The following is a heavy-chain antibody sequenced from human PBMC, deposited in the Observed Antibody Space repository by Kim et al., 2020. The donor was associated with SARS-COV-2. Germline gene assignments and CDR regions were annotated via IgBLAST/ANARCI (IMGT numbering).Heavy chain of an antibody. CDR3: ARVHYYDSARLFYFDS. CDR1: AYSITSGYY. CDR2: IYHSGST. Sequence: SETLSLTCSVSAYSITSGYYWGGIRQPPGRWLEWIGSIYHSGSTYYNPSLKSRVTISVDTSKNQFSLKLTSVTAADTAVYYCARVHYYDSARLFYFDSWG. J-gene: IGHJ4*01. V-gene: IGHV4-38-2*02. D-gene: IGHD3-10*01.